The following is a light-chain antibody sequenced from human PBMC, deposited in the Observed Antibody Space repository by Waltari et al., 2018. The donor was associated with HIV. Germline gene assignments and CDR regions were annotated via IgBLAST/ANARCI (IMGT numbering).Light chain of an antibody. CDR3: SSYTSSSVL. Sequence: QSALPQPASVSGSPGQSITISCTGPSSDVGGYNSVSWYQQHPGKAPKLMIYEVSNRPSGVSNRFSGSKSGNTASLTISGLQAEDEADYYCSSYTSSSVLFGGGTKVTVL. CDR2: EVS. J-gene: IGLJ2*01. V-gene: IGLV2-14*01. CDR1: SSDVGGYNS.